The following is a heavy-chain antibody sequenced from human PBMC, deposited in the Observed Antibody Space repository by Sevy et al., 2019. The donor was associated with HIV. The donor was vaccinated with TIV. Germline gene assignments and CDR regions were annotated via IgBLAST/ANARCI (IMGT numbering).Heavy chain of an antibody. J-gene: IGHJ3*02. D-gene: IGHD2-2*01. Sequence: ASVKVSCKASGYTFTSYGISWVRQAPGQGLEWMGWISAYNGNRNYAQKLQGRVTMTTDTSTSTAYMELRSLRSDDTAVYYCARDLVVPAARTNDAFDIWGQGTMVTVSS. CDR3: ARDLVVPAARTNDAFDI. V-gene: IGHV1-18*01. CDR1: GYTFTSYG. CDR2: ISAYNGNR.